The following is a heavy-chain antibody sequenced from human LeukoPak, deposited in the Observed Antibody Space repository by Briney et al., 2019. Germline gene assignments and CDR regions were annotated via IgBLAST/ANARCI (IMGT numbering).Heavy chain of an antibody. CDR3: AREGYGDYHDYGMDV. J-gene: IGHJ6*02. V-gene: IGHV3-7*01. Sequence: GGSLRLSCAASGFTFSSYWMSWVRQAPGKGLEWVANIKQDGSEKYYVDSVKGRFTISRDNAKNSLSLQMNSLRAEDTAVYYCAREGYGDYHDYGMDVWGQGTTVTVSS. CDR1: GFTFSSYW. D-gene: IGHD4-17*01. CDR2: IKQDGSEK.